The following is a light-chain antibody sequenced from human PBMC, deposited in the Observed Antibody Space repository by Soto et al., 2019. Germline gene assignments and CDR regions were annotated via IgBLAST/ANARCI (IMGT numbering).Light chain of an antibody. V-gene: IGKV3-15*01. Sequence: EIVMTQSPATLSVSPGERATLSCRASQSVSSNLAWYQQKPGQAPRLLIYGASTRATGIPARFSGSGSGTEFTLNISSLQSEDFAVYYCQQYNNWPPRGTFGQGTKLEIK. CDR1: QSVSSN. CDR3: QQYNNWPPRGT. CDR2: GAS. J-gene: IGKJ2*02.